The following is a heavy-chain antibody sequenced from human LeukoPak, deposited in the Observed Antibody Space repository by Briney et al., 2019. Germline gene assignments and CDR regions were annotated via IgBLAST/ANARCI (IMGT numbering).Heavy chain of an antibody. J-gene: IGHJ4*02. Sequence: PGGSLRLSCAASGFTFSSYEMNWVRQAPGKGLEWVANIKQDGSEKYYVDSVKGRFTISRDNAKNSLYLQMNSPRAEDTAVYYCAREGPAMVIFFRRKSFDYWGQGTLVTVSS. CDR3: AREGPAMVIFFRRKSFDY. CDR2: IKQDGSEK. CDR1: GFTFSSYE. V-gene: IGHV3-7*01. D-gene: IGHD5-18*01.